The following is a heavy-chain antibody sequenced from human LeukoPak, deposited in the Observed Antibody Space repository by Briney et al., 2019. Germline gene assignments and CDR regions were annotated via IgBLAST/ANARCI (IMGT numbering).Heavy chain of an antibody. Sequence: SETLSLTCSVAGYSIRLGYYWAWIRQSPGKGLEWIGSIYPGGATYFNPSLKSRVSMSIDTSKNEFSLRLSSVTATDTALYYCARFKDFWGDHHNSVGFDYWGPGILVTVSS. D-gene: IGHD7-27*01. V-gene: IGHV4-38-2*02. CDR3: ARFKDFWGDHHNSVGFDY. CDR2: IYPGGAT. J-gene: IGHJ4*02. CDR1: GYSIRLGYY.